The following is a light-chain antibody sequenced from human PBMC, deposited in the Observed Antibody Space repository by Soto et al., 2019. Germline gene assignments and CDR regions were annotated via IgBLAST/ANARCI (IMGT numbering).Light chain of an antibody. J-gene: IGLJ1*01. CDR3: SSYTSSSTLDYV. CDR1: SSDVGGYHY. Sequence: QSVLTQPASVSGSPGQSITISCTGTSSDVGGYHYVSWYQQHPGKAPKLMIYEVSNRHSGVSNRFSGSKSGNTASLTISGIQAEDEADYYCSSYTSSSTLDYVFGTGTKVTVL. CDR2: EVS. V-gene: IGLV2-14*01.